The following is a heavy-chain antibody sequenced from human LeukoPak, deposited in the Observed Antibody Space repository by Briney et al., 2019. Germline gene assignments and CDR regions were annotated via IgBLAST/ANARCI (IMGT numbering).Heavy chain of an antibody. CDR2: ISGSGGST. D-gene: IGHD3-22*01. V-gene: IGHV3-23*01. CDR3: AKESITMIVVVTSFDY. Sequence: GGSLRLSCAASGFTFSSYAMSWVRQAPGRGLEWVSAISGSGGSTYYADSVKGRFTISRDNSKNTLYLQMNSLRAEDTAVYYCAKESITMIVVVTSFDYWGQGTLVTVSS. J-gene: IGHJ4*02. CDR1: GFTFSSYA.